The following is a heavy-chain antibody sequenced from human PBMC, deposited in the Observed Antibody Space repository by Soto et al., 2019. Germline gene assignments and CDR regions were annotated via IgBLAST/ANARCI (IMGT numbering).Heavy chain of an antibody. CDR2: IYDSVNN. CDR3: ARVEHTGSLAYGMDV. J-gene: IGHJ6*02. V-gene: IGHV4-31*03. D-gene: IGHD3-10*01. Sequence: PAETLTLSCTGSGFTFSNCGIYWVCLAQGPGKDLVWIGHIYDSVNNYYSPSLRSRITISDDMNKDQLSLQLSAVTAADTAVYYCARVEHTGSLAYGMDVWGQGTMVTVSS. CDR1: GFTFSNCGIY.